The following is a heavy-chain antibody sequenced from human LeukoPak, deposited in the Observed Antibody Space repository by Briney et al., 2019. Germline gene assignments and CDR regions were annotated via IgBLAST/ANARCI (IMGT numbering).Heavy chain of an antibody. Sequence: GGSLRLSCAAPGFTFSSYAMSWVRQAPGKGLEWVSAISGSGGSTYYADSVKGRFTISRDNSKNTLYLQMNSLRAEDTAVYYCAKGGCSGGSCYYPYYFDYWGQGTLVTVSS. CDR3: AKGGCSGGSCYYPYYFDY. CDR2: ISGSGGST. V-gene: IGHV3-23*01. D-gene: IGHD2-15*01. J-gene: IGHJ4*02. CDR1: GFTFSSYA.